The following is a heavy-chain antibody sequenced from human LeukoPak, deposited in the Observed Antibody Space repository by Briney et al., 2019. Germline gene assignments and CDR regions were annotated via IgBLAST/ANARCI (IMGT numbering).Heavy chain of an antibody. Sequence: HPGGSLRLSCAASGFTFSTYWMNWFRQTPGKGLEWVAKIKDDGGEKDHVASVKGRFTISRDNAKNSLYLQMNSLRAEDTALYYCARDIDRPSVGAHMDVWGKGTTVTVSS. V-gene: IGHV3-7*03. J-gene: IGHJ6*03. CDR3: ARDIDRPSVGAHMDV. CDR2: IKDDGGEK. D-gene: IGHD1-26*01. CDR1: GFTFSTYW.